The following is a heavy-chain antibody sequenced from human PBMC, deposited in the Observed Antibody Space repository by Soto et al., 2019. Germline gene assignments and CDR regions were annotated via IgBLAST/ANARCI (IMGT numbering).Heavy chain of an antibody. CDR1: GFTFSSYS. CDR2: ISSSSSYI. CDR3: AREFTPFDWLFGEIDY. V-gene: IGHV3-21*01. J-gene: IGHJ4*02. Sequence: EVQLVESGGGLVKPGGSLRISCAASGFTFSSYSMNWVRQAPGKGLEWVSSISSSSSYIYYADSVKGRFTISRDNAKNSLYLQMNSLRAEDTAVYYCAREFTPFDWLFGEIDYWGQGTLVTVSS. D-gene: IGHD3-9*01.